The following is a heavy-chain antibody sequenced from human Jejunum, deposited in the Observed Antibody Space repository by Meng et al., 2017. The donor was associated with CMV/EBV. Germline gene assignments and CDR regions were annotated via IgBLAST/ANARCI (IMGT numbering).Heavy chain of an antibody. Sequence: FTVSSNYMSWVRQTPGKGLEWVSVLYSGGITYYADSVKGRFTISRDNSKNTLYLQMNSLRAEDTAVYYCAREHFISSYYYYAMDVWGQGTTGTVSS. CDR1: FTVSSNY. CDR2: LYSGGIT. D-gene: IGHD6-6*01. J-gene: IGHJ6*02. V-gene: IGHV3-66*02. CDR3: AREHFISSYYYYAMDV.